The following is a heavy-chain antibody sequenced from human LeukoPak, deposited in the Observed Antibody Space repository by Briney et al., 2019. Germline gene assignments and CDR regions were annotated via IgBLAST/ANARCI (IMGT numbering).Heavy chain of an antibody. J-gene: IGHJ5*02. CDR3: ARGAYCSGGSCWWGQNWFDP. Sequence: SGTLSLTCTVSGGSISNNNWWSWVRQPPEKGLEWIGEIYHTGSTNYNPSLKSRVTISVDTSKNQFSLKLSSVTAADTAVYYCARGAYCSGGSCWWGQNWFDPWGQGTLVTVSS. D-gene: IGHD2-15*01. V-gene: IGHV4-4*02. CDR2: IYHTGST. CDR1: GGSISNNNW.